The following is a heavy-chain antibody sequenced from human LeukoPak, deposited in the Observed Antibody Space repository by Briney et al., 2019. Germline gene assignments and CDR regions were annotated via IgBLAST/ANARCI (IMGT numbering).Heavy chain of an antibody. CDR1: GFTFDDYA. Sequence: QSGGSLRLSCAASGFTFDDYATHWVRQAPGKGLEWVSGISWNSGSIGYADSVKGRFTISRDNAKNSLYLQMNSLRAEDTALYYCAKGWGNYYGSGSFDYWGQGTLVTVSS. V-gene: IGHV3-9*01. J-gene: IGHJ4*02. CDR3: AKGWGNYYGSGSFDY. CDR2: ISWNSGSI. D-gene: IGHD3-10*01.